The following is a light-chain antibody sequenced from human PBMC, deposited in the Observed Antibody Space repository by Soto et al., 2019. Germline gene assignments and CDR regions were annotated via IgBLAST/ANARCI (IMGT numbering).Light chain of an antibody. CDR2: GAS. CDR1: RSLSSN. J-gene: IGKJ4*01. CDR3: QQYSNWPVLT. V-gene: IGKV3-15*01. Sequence: EIVMTQSPATLSVSPGERATLSCRASRSLSSNLAWYQHKPGQAPRLLIHGASIRATGVPARFSGSGSGTEFTLTISSLQSEDSAVYFCQQYSNWPVLTFGGGTKVEIK.